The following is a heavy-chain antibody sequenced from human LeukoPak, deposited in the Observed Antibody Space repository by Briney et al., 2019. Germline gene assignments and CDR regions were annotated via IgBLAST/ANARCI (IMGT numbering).Heavy chain of an antibody. CDR1: GFTFSSYS. Sequence: GGSLRLSCAASGFTFSSYSMNWVRQAPGKGLEWVSSISSSSSYIYYADSVKGLFTISRDNAKNSLYLQMNSLRAEDTAVYYCARDRLVRGAIYPLEYYYYGMDVWGQGTTVTVSS. CDR3: ARDRLVRGAIYPLEYYYYGMDV. CDR2: ISSSSSYI. D-gene: IGHD3-10*01. J-gene: IGHJ6*02. V-gene: IGHV3-21*01.